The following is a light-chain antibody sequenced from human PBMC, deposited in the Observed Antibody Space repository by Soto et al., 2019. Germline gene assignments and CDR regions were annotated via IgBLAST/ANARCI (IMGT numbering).Light chain of an antibody. J-gene: IGLJ2*01. V-gene: IGLV2-14*03. CDR2: DVN. CDR3: TSYTGSVTIL. CDR1: ADDIGDWQY. Sequence: QSALTQPASVSGSPGQSITISCTGTADDIGDWQYVSWYQQHPDKAPRLIIYDVNSRPSGISGRFSGSKSDNTASLTISGLQPEDEALYFCTSYTGSVTILFGGGTQLTVL.